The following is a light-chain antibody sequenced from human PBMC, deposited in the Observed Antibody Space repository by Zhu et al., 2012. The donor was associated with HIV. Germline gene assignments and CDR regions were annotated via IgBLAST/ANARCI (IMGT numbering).Light chain of an antibody. Sequence: DIQMTQSPSTLSASVGDRVTITCRASQSVYKWLAWYQQKPEKAPKLLIYEASSLGTGVPSRFSGSGSETEFTLTISSLQPDDFASYSCQQYYTPSYTFGQGTKLQIK. CDR1: QSVYKW. CDR2: EAS. J-gene: IGKJ2*01. V-gene: IGKV1-5*03. CDR3: QQYYTPSYT.